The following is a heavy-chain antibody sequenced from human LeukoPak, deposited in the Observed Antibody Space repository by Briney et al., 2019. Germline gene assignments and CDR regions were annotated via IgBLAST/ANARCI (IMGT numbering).Heavy chain of an antibody. CDR1: GYTFTSYG. CDR3: ARDPQLLWFGELPNDAFDI. D-gene: IGHD3-10*01. CDR2: ISAYNGST. V-gene: IGHV1-18*01. J-gene: IGHJ3*02. Sequence: ASVKVSCKASGYTFTSYGISWVRQAPGQGLEWMGWISAYNGSTNYAQKLQGRVTMTTDTSTSTAYMELRSLRSDDTAVYFCARDPQLLWFGELPNDAFDIWGQATMVTVSS.